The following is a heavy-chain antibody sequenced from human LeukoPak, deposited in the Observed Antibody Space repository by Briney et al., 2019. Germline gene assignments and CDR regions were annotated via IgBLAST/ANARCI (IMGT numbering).Heavy chain of an antibody. V-gene: IGHV1-69*04. Sequence: GCSVKVSCKASGGTFSSYAISWVRQAPGQGLEWMGRSMPILGIANYAQKFQGRVTITPDKSTSTAYMELSSLRSEDKAVYYCAREGSPDYDILTGYSVYWGQGTLVTVSS. CDR3: AREGSPDYDILTGYSVY. J-gene: IGHJ4*02. CDR1: GGTFSSYA. D-gene: IGHD3-9*01. CDR2: SMPILGIA.